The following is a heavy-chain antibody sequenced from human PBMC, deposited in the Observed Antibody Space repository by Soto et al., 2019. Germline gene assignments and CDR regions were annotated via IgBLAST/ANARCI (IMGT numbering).Heavy chain of an antibody. J-gene: IGHJ6*02. CDR2: IDPSDSYT. Sequence: LGESLKISCKGSGYSFTSYWISWVRQMPGKGLEWMGRIDPSDSYTNYSPSFQGHVTISADKSISTAYLQWSSLKASDTAMYYCAIHLYYYSSGYSGPGYDYYYGMDVWGQGTTVTVS. D-gene: IGHD3-22*01. CDR1: GYSFTSYW. V-gene: IGHV5-10-1*01. CDR3: AIHLYYYSSGYSGPGYDYYYGMDV.